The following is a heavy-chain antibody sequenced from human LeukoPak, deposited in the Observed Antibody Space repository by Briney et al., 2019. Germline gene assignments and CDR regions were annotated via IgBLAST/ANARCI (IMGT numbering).Heavy chain of an antibody. J-gene: IGHJ4*02. V-gene: IGHV3-64*04. D-gene: IGHD6-13*01. CDR2: ISSNGGST. Sequence: GGSLRLSCSASGFTFSSYAMHWVRQAPGKGLEYVSAISSNGGSTYYADSVKGRFTISRDNAKNSLYLQMNSLRAEDTAVYYCARGGEQQLDPFDYWGQGTLVTVSS. CDR3: ARGGEQQLDPFDY. CDR1: GFTFSSYA.